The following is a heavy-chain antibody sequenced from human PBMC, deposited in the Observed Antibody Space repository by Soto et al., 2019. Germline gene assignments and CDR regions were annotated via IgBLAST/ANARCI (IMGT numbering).Heavy chain of an antibody. CDR1: GFTFSSYG. V-gene: IGHV3-30*18. J-gene: IGHJ4*02. Sequence: VQLVEAGGGVVQPGRSLRLSCAASGFTFSSYGMHWVRQAPGKGLEWVAVISYDGSNKYYADSVKGRFTISRDNSKNTLYLQMNSLRAEDTAVYYCANLWFGEFDYWGQGTLVTVSS. CDR2: ISYDGSNK. CDR3: ANLWFGEFDY. D-gene: IGHD3-10*01.